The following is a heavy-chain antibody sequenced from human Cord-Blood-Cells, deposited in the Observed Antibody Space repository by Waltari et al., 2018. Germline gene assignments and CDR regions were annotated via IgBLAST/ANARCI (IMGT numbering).Heavy chain of an antibody. D-gene: IGHD5-18*01. CDR1: GYTFTSYA. V-gene: IGHV1-3*01. CDR3: ARGTPQRGYSYGWSDAFDI. J-gene: IGHJ3*02. Sequence: QVQLVQSGAEVKKPGASVKVSCKASGYTFTSYAMPWVRPAPGQRLEWMGWINAGNGNTKYSQKCQGRVTITRDTSASTAYMELSSLRSEDTAVYYCARGTPQRGYSYGWSDAFDIWGQGTMVTVSS. CDR2: INAGNGNT.